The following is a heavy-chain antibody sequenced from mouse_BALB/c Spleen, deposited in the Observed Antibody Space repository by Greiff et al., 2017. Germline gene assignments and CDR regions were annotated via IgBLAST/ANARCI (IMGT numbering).Heavy chain of an antibody. CDR1: GFTFSDFY. Sequence: EVMLVESGGGLVQPGGSLRLSCATSGFTFSDFYMEWVRQPPGKRLEWIAASRNKANDYTTEYSASVKGRFIVSRDTSQSILYLQMNALRAEDTAIYYCARDGGYDYDEAMDYWGQGTSVTVSS. J-gene: IGHJ4*01. CDR2: SRNKANDYTT. CDR3: ARDGGYDYDEAMDY. D-gene: IGHD2-4*01. V-gene: IGHV7-1*02.